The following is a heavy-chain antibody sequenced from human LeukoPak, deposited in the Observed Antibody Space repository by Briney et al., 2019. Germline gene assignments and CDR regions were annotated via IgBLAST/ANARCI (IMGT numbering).Heavy chain of an antibody. J-gene: IGHJ3*02. CDR3: ARTVDTAMANDAFDI. Sequence: GESLKISCKGSGYSFTSYWISWVRQMPGKGLEWMGRIDPSDSYTNYSPSFQGHVTISAVKSISTAYLQWSSLKASDTAMYYCARTVDTAMANDAFDIWGQGTMVTVSS. V-gene: IGHV5-10-1*01. CDR1: GYSFTSYW. D-gene: IGHD5-18*01. CDR2: IDPSDSYT.